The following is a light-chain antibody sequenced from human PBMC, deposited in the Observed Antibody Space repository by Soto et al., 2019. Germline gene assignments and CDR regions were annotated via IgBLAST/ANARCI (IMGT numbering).Light chain of an antibody. CDR3: QQYGSSPTWT. CDR2: GAS. V-gene: IGKV3-20*01. J-gene: IGKJ1*01. CDR1: QSVSSSY. Sequence: ELALTQSPGTLSFSPGERGTLSCRASQSVSSSYLAWYQQKPGQAPRLLIYGASSRATGIPDRFSGSGSGTDFTLTISRLEPEDFAVYYCQQYGSSPTWTFGQGTKVDIK.